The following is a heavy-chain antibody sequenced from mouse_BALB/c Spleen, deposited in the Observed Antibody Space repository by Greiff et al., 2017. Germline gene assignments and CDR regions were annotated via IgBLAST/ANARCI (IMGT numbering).Heavy chain of an antibody. CDR1: GFTFSSFG. CDR3: ARWQDYFDY. D-gene: IGHD6-1*01. Sequence: EVQRVESGGGLVQPGGSRKLSCAASGFTFSSFGMHWVRQAPEKGLEWVAYISSGSSTIYYADTVKGRFTISRDNPKNTLFLQMTSLRSEDTAMYYCARWQDYFDYWGQGTTLTVSS. J-gene: IGHJ2*01. V-gene: IGHV5-17*02. CDR2: ISSGSSTI.